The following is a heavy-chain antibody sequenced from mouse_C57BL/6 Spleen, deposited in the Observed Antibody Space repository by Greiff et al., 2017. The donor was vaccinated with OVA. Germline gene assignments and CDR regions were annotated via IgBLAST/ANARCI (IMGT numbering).Heavy chain of an antibody. CDR3: ARDVEVTTVVAEGYFDV. CDR1: GFTFSSYA. V-gene: IGHV5-4*01. CDR2: ISDGGSYT. J-gene: IGHJ1*03. D-gene: IGHD1-1*01. Sequence: EVQLVESGGGLVKPGGSLKLSCAASGFTFSSYAMSWVRQTPEKRLEWVATISDGGSYTYYPDNVKGRFTISRDNAKNNLYLQMSHLKSEDTAMYYCARDVEVTTVVAEGYFDVWGTGTTVTVSS.